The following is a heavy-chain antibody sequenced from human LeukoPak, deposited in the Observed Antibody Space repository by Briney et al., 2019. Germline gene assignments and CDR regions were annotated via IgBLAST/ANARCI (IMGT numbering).Heavy chain of an antibody. Sequence: SETLSLTCTASGGSISSYYWSWIRQPPGKGLEWIGYIYYSGSTNYNPSLKSRVTISVDTSKNQFSLKLSSVTAADTAVYYCARLSYSSRLFDPWGQGTLVTVSS. J-gene: IGHJ5*02. D-gene: IGHD6-13*01. CDR2: IYYSGST. CDR1: GGSISSYY. CDR3: ARLSYSSRLFDP. V-gene: IGHV4-59*08.